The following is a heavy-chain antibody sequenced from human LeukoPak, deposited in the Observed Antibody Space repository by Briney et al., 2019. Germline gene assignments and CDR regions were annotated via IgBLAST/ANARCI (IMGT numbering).Heavy chain of an antibody. CDR1: GYSFTSYW. CDR2: IYPGDSDT. D-gene: IGHD5-18*01. Sequence: GESLKISCKGSGYSFTSYWIGWVRQMPGKGLEWMGIIYPGDSDTRYSPSFQGQVTISADKSISTAYLQWSSLKASDTAMYYCARWRIQQTVGTYFDYWGQGTLVTVSS. J-gene: IGHJ4*02. CDR3: ARWRIQQTVGTYFDY. V-gene: IGHV5-51*01.